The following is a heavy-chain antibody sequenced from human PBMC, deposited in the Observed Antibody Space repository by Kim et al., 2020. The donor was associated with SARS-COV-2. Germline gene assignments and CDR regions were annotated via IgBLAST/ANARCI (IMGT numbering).Heavy chain of an antibody. CDR2: IYYSGST. Sequence: SETLSLTCTVSGGSISSYYWSWIRQPPGKGLEWIGYIYYSGSTNYNPSLKSRVTISVDTSKNQFSLKLSSVTAADTAVYYCARCSSTISTDNWFDPWGQGTLVTVSS. J-gene: IGHJ5*02. D-gene: IGHD2-2*01. CDR1: GGSISSYY. V-gene: IGHV4-59*08. CDR3: ARCSSTISTDNWFDP.